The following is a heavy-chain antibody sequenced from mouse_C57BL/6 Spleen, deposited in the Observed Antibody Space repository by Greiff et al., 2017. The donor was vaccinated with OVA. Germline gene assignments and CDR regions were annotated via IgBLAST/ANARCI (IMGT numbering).Heavy chain of an antibody. D-gene: IGHD2-4*01. V-gene: IGHV10-1*01. CDR2: IRSKSNNYAT. CDR3: VGQRDYDGLGRGFYYFDY. CDR1: GFSFNTYA. Sequence: EVQGVESGGGLVQPKGSLKLSCAASGFSFNTYAMNWVRQAPGKGLEWVARIRSKSNNYATYYADSVKDRFTISRDDSESMLYLQMNNLKTEDTAMYYCVGQRDYDGLGRGFYYFDYWGQGTTLTVSS. J-gene: IGHJ2*01.